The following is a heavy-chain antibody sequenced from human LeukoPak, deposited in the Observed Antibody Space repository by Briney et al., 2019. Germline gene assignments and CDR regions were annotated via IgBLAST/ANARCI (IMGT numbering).Heavy chain of an antibody. D-gene: IGHD6-6*01. CDR3: ARDYLGSSADFDY. CDR2: ISYDGSNK. V-gene: IGHV3-30*03. CDR1: GFTFSSYG. J-gene: IGHJ4*02. Sequence: GGSLRLSCAASGFTFSSYGMHWVRQAPGKGLEWVAVISYDGSNKYYADSVKGRFTISRDNSKNTLYLQMNSLRAEDTAVYYCARDYLGSSADFDYWGQGTLVTVSS.